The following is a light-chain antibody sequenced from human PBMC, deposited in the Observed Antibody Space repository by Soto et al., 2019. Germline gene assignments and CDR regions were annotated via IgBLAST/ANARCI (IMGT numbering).Light chain of an antibody. CDR1: SRDIGSYNR. CDR2: EDT. V-gene: IGLV2-23*02. J-gene: IGLJ2*01. Sequence: QAASVSGSPGQSITISCTGTSRDIGSYNRVSWYQQHPGKAPKLMIYEDTQRPSRVSNRFSGSKSGNTASLTITGLQAEDEADYYCCSYAGPSVFVVFGGGTKLTVL. CDR3: CSYAGPSVFVV.